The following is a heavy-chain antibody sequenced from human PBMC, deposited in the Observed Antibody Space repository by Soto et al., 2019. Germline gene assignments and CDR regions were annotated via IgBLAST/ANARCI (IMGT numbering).Heavy chain of an antibody. CDR3: ARIWTFQANPRWYFDL. V-gene: IGHV1-69*01. CDR2: IIPIFGTA. CDR1: GGTFSSYA. D-gene: IGHD1-1*01. J-gene: IGHJ2*01. Sequence: QVQLVQSGAEVKKPGASVKVSCKASGGTFSSYAISWVRQAPGQGLEWMGGIIPIFGTANYAQKFQGRVTIPADESTSTAYMELSSLRSEDTAVYYCARIWTFQANPRWYFDLWGRGTLVTVSS.